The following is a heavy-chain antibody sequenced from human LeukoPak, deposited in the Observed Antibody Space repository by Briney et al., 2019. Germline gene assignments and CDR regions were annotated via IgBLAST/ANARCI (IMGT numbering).Heavy chain of an antibody. D-gene: IGHD1-1*01. V-gene: IGHV4-61*02. CDR3: AREPGQLDY. Sequence: SQTLSLTCTVSGDSISSGSYYWSWIRQPAGRGLEWIGRIYTTGSTNYNPSLKGRVTISVDTSKNQFSLKLSSVTAADTAVYYCAREPGQLDYWGQGTLVTVSS. CDR2: IYTTGST. J-gene: IGHJ4*02. CDR1: GDSISSGSYY.